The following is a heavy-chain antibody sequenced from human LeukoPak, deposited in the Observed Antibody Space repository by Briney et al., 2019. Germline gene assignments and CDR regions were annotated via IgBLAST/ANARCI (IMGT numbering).Heavy chain of an antibody. CDR3: AREVAERWLQLYYFDY. CDR1: GGSISSYY. Sequence: SETLSLTCTVSGGSISSYYWSWIRQPPGKGLEWIGYIYTSGSTNYNPSLKSRVTISVDTSKNQFSLKLSSVTAADTAVYYCAREVAERWLQLYYFDYWGQGTLVTVSS. J-gene: IGHJ4*02. D-gene: IGHD5-24*01. V-gene: IGHV4-59*01. CDR2: IYTSGST.